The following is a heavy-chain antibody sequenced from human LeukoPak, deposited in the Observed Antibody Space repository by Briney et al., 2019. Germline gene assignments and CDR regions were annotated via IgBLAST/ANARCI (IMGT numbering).Heavy chain of an antibody. Sequence: PGGSLRLSCAASGFTFSNAWMSRVRQAPGKGLEWVGRIFRKAHGETTDYAAPVKGRFTISRDDSKNTVYLQMNSLKTEDTGMYYCITYYDGSGDYWGRGTLVTVSS. D-gene: IGHD3-22*01. CDR1: GFTFSNAW. CDR3: ITYYDGSGDY. V-gene: IGHV3-15*01. J-gene: IGHJ4*02. CDR2: IFRKAHGETT.